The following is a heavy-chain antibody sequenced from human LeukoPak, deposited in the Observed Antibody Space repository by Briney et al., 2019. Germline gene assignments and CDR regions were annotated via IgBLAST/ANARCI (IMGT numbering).Heavy chain of an antibody. D-gene: IGHD1-1*01. Sequence: PGGSLRLSCAASGFTFSSYGMHWVRQAPGKGLEWVAFIRYDGSNKYYADSVKGRFTISRDNSKNTLYLQMNSLRAEDTAVYYCAKDVTEYNWNAEYNWFDPWGQGTLVTVSS. V-gene: IGHV3-30*02. J-gene: IGHJ5*02. CDR3: AKDVTEYNWNAEYNWFDP. CDR2: IRYDGSNK. CDR1: GFTFSSYG.